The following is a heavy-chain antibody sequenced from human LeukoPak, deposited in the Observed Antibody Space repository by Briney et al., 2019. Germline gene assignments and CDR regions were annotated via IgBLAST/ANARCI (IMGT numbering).Heavy chain of an antibody. V-gene: IGHV3-30-3*01. CDR2: ISYDGSNK. J-gene: IGHJ5*02. D-gene: IGHD3-10*01. Sequence: GGSLRLSCAASGFTFSSYAMHWVRQAPGKGLEWVAVISYDGSNKYYADSVKGRFTISRDNSKNTLYLQMNSLRAEDTAVYYCASGVYYGSELFDPWGQGTLVTVSS. CDR1: GFTFSSYA. CDR3: ASGVYYGSELFDP.